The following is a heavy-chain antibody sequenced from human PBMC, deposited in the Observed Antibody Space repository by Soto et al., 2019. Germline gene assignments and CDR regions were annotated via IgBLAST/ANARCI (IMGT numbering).Heavy chain of an antibody. V-gene: IGHV3-11*01. D-gene: IGHD7-27*01. CDR2: VSSSGSTI. CDR3: ASKGAVVTLGNYYYYGMDV. Sequence: QVQLVESGGGFVKPGGSLRLSCAASGFTFSDYYMSWIRQAPGKGLEWVSYVSSSGSTIYYADSVKGRFTISRDNAKNSLYLQMNSLRAEDTAVYYCASKGAVVTLGNYYYYGMDVWGQGTTVTVSS. J-gene: IGHJ6*02. CDR1: GFTFSDYY.